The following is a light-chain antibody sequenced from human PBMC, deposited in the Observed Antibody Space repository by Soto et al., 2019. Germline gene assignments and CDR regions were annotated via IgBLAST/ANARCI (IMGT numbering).Light chain of an antibody. CDR2: DDS. J-gene: IGLJ3*02. Sequence: SYELTQPPSVSVAPRQTATITCGGNNIGSRSVHWYQQKSGQAPVLVVFDDSVRPSGIPERISGYNSGNTATLTISGVEAGDEADYYCQVCDTTSDHWMFGGGTKVTVL. V-gene: IGLV3-21*02. CDR3: QVCDTTSDHWM. CDR1: NIGSRS.